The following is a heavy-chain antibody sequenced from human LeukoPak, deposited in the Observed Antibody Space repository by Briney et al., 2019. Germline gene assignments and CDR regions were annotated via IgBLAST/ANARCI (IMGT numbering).Heavy chain of an antibody. V-gene: IGHV3-23*01. CDR2: ISSSSGAT. Sequence: GGSLRLSCAASGFSFSSYAMSWVRQAPGKGLEWVSGISSSSGATYYADSVKGRFTISRDNSKNTLYLQMNSLRVEDTALYYCARDGVATNDWQLDYWGQGTLVTVSS. CDR3: ARDGVATNDWQLDY. J-gene: IGHJ4*02. D-gene: IGHD5-24*01. CDR1: GFSFSSYA.